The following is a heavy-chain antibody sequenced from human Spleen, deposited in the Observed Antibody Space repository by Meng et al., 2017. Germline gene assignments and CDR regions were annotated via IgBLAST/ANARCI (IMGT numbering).Heavy chain of an antibody. D-gene: IGHD7-27*01. CDR2: INHSGST. CDR1: GGSFSGYY. J-gene: IGHJ4*02. V-gene: IGHV4-34*01. CDR3: ARGTGDHYFDY. Sequence: VQLQQWGAGLLKPSETLSLTCAVYGGSFSGYYWSWIRQPPGKGLEWIGEINHSGSTNYNPSLKSRVTISVDTSKNQFSLKLSPVTAADTAVYYCARGTGDHYFDYWGQGTLVTVSS.